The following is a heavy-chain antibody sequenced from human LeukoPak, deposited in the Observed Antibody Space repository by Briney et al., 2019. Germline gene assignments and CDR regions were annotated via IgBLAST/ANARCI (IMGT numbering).Heavy chain of an antibody. CDR1: GFTFSNYG. D-gene: IGHD2-8*01. Sequence: GGSLRLSCAASGFTFSNYGMHWARRGPGKGLEWVSFIRYDGSNKYYADPVKGRFTISRDNSKNMLYLQMNSLRAEDTAVYYCAKDAWDCSNGTCPSFFNYMEVWGKGNTVTVSS. V-gene: IGHV3-30*02. CDR2: IRYDGSNK. J-gene: IGHJ6*03. CDR3: AKDAWDCSNGTCPSFFNYMEV.